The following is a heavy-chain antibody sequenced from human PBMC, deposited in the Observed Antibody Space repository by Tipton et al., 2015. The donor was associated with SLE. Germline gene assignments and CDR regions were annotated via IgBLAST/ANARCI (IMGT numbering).Heavy chain of an antibody. V-gene: IGHV3-23*01. CDR3: AKGFGSGSPI. J-gene: IGHJ3*02. Sequence: SLRLSCSASGFAFDDYAMHWVRQAPGKGLEWVSGISGSGDRTYYADSVKGRFTISRDNSEDTVHLQMNSLRGEDTAVYHCAKGFGSGSPIWGQGTLVTVSS. D-gene: IGHD3-10*01. CDR1: GFAFDDYA. CDR2: ISGSGDRT.